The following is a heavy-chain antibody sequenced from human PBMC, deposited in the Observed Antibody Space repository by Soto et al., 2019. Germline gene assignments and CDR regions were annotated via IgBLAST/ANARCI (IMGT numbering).Heavy chain of an antibody. CDR3: ARDLDYRYDYYYGMDV. D-gene: IGHD4-4*01. CDR2: ISSSSSYI. V-gene: IGHV3-21*01. J-gene: IGHJ6*02. Sequence: GGSLRLSCAASGFTFSSYSMNWVRQAPGKGLEWVSSISSSSSYIYYADSVKGRFTISRDNAKNSLYLQMNSLRAEDTAVYYCARDLDYRYDYYYGMDVWGQGTTVTVSS. CDR1: GFTFSSYS.